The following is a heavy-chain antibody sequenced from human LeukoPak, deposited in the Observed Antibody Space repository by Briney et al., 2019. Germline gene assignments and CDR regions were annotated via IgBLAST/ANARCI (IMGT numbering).Heavy chain of an antibody. V-gene: IGHV4-61*02. CDR2: FYTSGRT. CDR3: ARAQDFWSGYRHFDI. Sequence: SQTLSLTCTVSGGSISSGSYYWSWIRQPAGKGLEWIGRFYTSGRTNYNPSLKSRLTIAVDTSKNQFSLKLSSVTAADTAVYYCARAQDFWSGYRHFDIWGQGTMVTVSS. J-gene: IGHJ3*02. CDR1: GGSISSGSYY. D-gene: IGHD3-3*01.